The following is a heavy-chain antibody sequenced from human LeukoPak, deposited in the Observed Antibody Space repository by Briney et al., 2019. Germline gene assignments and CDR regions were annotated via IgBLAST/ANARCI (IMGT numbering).Heavy chain of an antibody. CDR1: GGTFSSYA. CDR3: ARERYCSSTSCYYYFDY. D-gene: IGHD2-2*01. V-gene: IGHV1-69*04. J-gene: IGHJ4*02. Sequence: SVKVSCKASGGTFSSYAISWVRQAPGQGLECMGRIIPIFGIANYAQKFQGRVTITADKSTSTAYMELSSLRSEDTAVYYCARERYCSSTSCYYYFDYWGQGTLVTVSS. CDR2: IIPIFGIA.